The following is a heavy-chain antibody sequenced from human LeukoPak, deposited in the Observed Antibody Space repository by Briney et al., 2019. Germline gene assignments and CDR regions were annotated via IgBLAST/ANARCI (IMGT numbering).Heavy chain of an antibody. CDR2: IYYSGST. CDR1: GGSLSSYY. J-gene: IGHJ4*02. V-gene: IGHV4-59*01. CDR3: AREVYGSGSSGYDY. Sequence: SETLSLTCTVSGGSLSSYYWRWIRQPPGKGLEWIGYIYYSGSTNYNPSLKSRVTISVDTSKNQFSLKLSSVTAADTAVYYCAREVYGSGSSGYDYWGQGTLVTVSS. D-gene: IGHD3-10*01.